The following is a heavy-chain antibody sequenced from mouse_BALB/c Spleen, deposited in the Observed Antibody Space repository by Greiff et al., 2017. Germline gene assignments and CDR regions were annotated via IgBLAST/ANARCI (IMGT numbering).Heavy chain of an antibody. D-gene: IGHD1-1*01. V-gene: IGHV2-2*02. CDR1: GFSLTSYG. Sequence: VQLQESGPGLVQPSQSLSITCTVSGFSLTSYGVHWVRQSPGKGLEWLGVIWSGGSTDYNAAFISRLSISKDNSKSQVFFKMNSLQANDTAIYYCARRAFSGSSYRAWFACWGQGTLVTVSA. CDR2: IWSGGST. CDR3: ARRAFSGSSYRAWFAC. J-gene: IGHJ3*01.